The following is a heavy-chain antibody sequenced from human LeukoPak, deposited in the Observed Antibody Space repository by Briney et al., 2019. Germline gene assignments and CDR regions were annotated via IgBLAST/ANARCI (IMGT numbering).Heavy chain of an antibody. CDR2: VSGSGGIT. V-gene: IGHV3-23*01. CDR3: AKERGVAGTEN. J-gene: IGHJ4*02. CDR1: GFTFGNYA. D-gene: IGHD6-19*01. Sequence: GESLRLSCAASGFTFGNYAMSWVRQAPGKGLEWVSGVSGSGGITYYADSVKGRLTISRDNSKNTQYLQMNSLRVEDTAIYCCAKERGVAGTENWGQGTLVTVSS.